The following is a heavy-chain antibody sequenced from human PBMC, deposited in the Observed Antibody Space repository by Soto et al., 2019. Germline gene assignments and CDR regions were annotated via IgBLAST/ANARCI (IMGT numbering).Heavy chain of an antibody. CDR2: ISSSSSYI. V-gene: IGHV3-21*01. Sequence: GGSLRLSCAASGFTFSSYSMNWVRQAPGKGLEWVSSISSSSSYIYYADSVKGRFTISRDNAKNSLYLQMNSLRAEDTAVYYCAFLPYNDILTSYYTHLIEYGMDVWGQGT. CDR1: GFTFSSYS. D-gene: IGHD3-9*01. CDR3: AFLPYNDILTSYYTHLIEYGMDV. J-gene: IGHJ6*02.